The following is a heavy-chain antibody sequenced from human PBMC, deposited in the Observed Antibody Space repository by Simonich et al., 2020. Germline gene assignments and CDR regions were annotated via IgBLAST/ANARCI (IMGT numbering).Heavy chain of an antibody. CDR1: GYTFTGYY. CDR2: FNPNSGGT. CDR3: ARGRLTGDKGAFDI. D-gene: IGHD7-27*01. Sequence: QVQLVQSGAEVKKPGASVKVSCKASGYTFTGYYMHWVRQATGQGLELLVLFNPNSGGTNSAQRFQGRVTMTRDTSISTAYMELSRLRSDDTAVYYCARGRLTGDKGAFDIWGQGTMVTVSS. J-gene: IGHJ3*02. V-gene: IGHV1-2*02.